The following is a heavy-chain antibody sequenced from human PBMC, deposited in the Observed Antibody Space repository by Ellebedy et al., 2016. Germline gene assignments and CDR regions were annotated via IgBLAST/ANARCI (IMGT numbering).Heavy chain of an antibody. Sequence: SETLSLXXTVSGYSISSGYYWGWIRQPPGKGLEWIGSIYHSGSTYYNPSLKSRVTISVDTSKNQFSLKLSSVTAADTAVYYCAGSPYYYDSSGYYFARSLAYFDLWGRGTLVTVSS. CDR3: AGSPYYYDSSGYYFARSLAYFDL. CDR2: IYHSGST. CDR1: GYSISSGYY. D-gene: IGHD3-22*01. J-gene: IGHJ2*01. V-gene: IGHV4-38-2*02.